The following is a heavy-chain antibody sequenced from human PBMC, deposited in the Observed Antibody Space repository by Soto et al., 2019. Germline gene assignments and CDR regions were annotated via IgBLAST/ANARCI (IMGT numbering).Heavy chain of an antibody. J-gene: IGHJ5*02. Sequence: PSETLSLTCTVSGGSISSGDYYWSWIRQHPGKGLEWIGYIHYSGSTYYNPSLKSRVTISVDTSKNQFSLKLRSVTAADTAVYYCARDYRPTFYYDSGGYNAPTYFYTCGQEALVTXSS. CDR3: ARDYRPTFYYDSGGYNAPTYFYT. CDR2: IHYSGST. D-gene: IGHD3-22*01. V-gene: IGHV4-31*03. CDR1: GGSISSGDYY.